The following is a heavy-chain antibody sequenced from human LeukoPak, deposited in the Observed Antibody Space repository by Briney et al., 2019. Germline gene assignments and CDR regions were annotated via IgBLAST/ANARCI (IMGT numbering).Heavy chain of an antibody. CDR1: GFIFSSSW. CDR2: IKQDGSEK. D-gene: IGHD6-19*01. Sequence: GESLRLSCEASGFIFSSSWMSWVRQAPGKGLEWVANIKQDGSEKYYVDSVKGRFTISRDNAKNSLYLQMNSLRAEDTAVYYCARDRSVAVAGTLDYWGQGTLVTISS. V-gene: IGHV3-7*01. CDR3: ARDRSVAVAGTLDY. J-gene: IGHJ4*02.